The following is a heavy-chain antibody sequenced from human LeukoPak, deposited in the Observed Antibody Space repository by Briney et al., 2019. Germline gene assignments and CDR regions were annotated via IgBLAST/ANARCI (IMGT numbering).Heavy chain of an antibody. CDR3: ARDLGYCSSTSCYKLEPLCY. CDR2: IYTSGST. J-gene: IGHJ4*02. Sequence: SQTLSLTCTVSGGSISSGSYYWSWIRQPAGKGLEWIGRIYTSGSTNYNPSLKSRVTISVDTSKNQFSLKLSSVTAADTAVYYCARDLGYCSSTSCYKLEPLCYWGQGTLVTVSS. D-gene: IGHD2-2*02. CDR1: GGSISSGSYY. V-gene: IGHV4-61*02.